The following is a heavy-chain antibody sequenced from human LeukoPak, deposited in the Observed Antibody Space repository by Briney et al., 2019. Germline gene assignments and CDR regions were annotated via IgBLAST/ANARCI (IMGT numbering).Heavy chain of an antibody. V-gene: IGHV3-48*03. CDR1: GFTFSSYE. Sequence: PGGSLRLSCAASGFTFSSYEMNWDRQAPGKGLEWVSYISSSGSTIYYADSVKGRFTISRDNAKNSLYLQMNIPRAEDTAVYYCAELGITMIGGVWGKGTTVTISS. CDR2: ISSSGSTI. J-gene: IGHJ6*04. CDR3: AELGITMIGGV. D-gene: IGHD3-10*02.